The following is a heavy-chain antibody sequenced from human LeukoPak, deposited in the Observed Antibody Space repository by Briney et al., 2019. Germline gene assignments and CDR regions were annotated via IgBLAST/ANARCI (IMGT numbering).Heavy chain of an antibody. Sequence: PAASLSPTCAVYARAVSGYYWSCVRHPPGKGREWIAEIIHSGDTKYNPSLKNRVSMTVDVSKDQFSLKLTSLTAADTAVYYCARGSRNYNNYEGADYWGQGTLVTVSS. CDR3: ARGSRNYNNYEGADY. V-gene: IGHV4-34*12. J-gene: IGHJ4*02. D-gene: IGHD4-11*01. CDR1: ARAVSGYY. CDR2: IIHSGDT.